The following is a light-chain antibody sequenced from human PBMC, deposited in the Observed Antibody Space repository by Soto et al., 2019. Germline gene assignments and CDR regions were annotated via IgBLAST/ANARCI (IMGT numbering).Light chain of an antibody. CDR2: DVT. J-gene: IGLJ1*01. CDR1: SSDVGGYNS. Sequence: QSALTQPASVSGSPGQSITISCTGTSSDVGGYNSVSWYRQDPGKAPKLMIYDVTNRPSGVSNRFSGSKSGNTASLTISGLQAEDEADYYCSSFTSSITYLFGTGPNVTVL. CDR3: SSFTSSITYL. V-gene: IGLV2-14*01.